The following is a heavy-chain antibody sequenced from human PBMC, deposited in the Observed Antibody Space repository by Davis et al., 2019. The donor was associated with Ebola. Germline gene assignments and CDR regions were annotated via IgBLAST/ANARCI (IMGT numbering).Heavy chain of an antibody. Sequence: PGGSLRLSCAASGFTFDDYAMHWVRQAPGKGLEWVSGISWNSGSIGYANSVKGRFTISRDNAKNSLYLQMNSLRAEDTALYYCAKGVLWFGELLAPFDYWGQGTLVTVSS. D-gene: IGHD3-10*01. V-gene: IGHV3-9*01. CDR2: ISWNSGSI. J-gene: IGHJ4*02. CDR1: GFTFDDYA. CDR3: AKGVLWFGELLAPFDY.